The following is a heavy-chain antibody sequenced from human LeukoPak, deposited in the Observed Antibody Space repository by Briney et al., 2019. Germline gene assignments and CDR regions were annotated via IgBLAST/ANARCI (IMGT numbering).Heavy chain of an antibody. CDR1: GYTFTSYG. Sequence: ASVKVSRKASGYTFTSYGISWVRQAPGQGLEWMGWISAYNGNTNYAQKLQGRVTMTTDTSTSTAYMELRRLRSDDTAVYYCARVPGYSSGWYGPDFDYWGQGTLVTVSS. CDR3: ARVPGYSSGWYGPDFDY. J-gene: IGHJ4*02. V-gene: IGHV1-18*01. CDR2: ISAYNGNT. D-gene: IGHD6-19*01.